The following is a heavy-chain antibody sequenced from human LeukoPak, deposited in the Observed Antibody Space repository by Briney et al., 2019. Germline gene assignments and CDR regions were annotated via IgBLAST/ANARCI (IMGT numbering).Heavy chain of an antibody. CDR1: GFTFSSYA. CDR3: ARDVNYYDSSGYYSFDY. V-gene: IGHV3-23*01. CDR2: ISGSGGST. J-gene: IGHJ4*02. D-gene: IGHD3-22*01. Sequence: GGSLRLSCAASGFTFSSYAMSWVRQAPGKGLEWVSAISGSGGSTYYADSVKGRFTISRDNSKNTLYLQMNSLRAEDTAVYYCARDVNYYDSSGYYSFDYWGQGTLVTVSS.